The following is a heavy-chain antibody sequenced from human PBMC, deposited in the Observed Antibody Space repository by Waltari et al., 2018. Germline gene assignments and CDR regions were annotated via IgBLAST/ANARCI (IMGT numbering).Heavy chain of an antibody. J-gene: IGHJ4*02. V-gene: IGHV1-69*04. CDR2: CIPIRDIA. Sequence: QVQLVQSGAEVKKPGSSVKVSCKASGGTFSSYAISWVRQAPGQGLEWMGVCIPIRDIANYAQEFQGRVTITADEATSTTYMELSSLRSEDTAVYYCARDQGGVYYFDYWGQGTLVTVSS. CDR3: ARDQGGVYYFDY. D-gene: IGHD1-26*01. CDR1: GGTFSSYA.